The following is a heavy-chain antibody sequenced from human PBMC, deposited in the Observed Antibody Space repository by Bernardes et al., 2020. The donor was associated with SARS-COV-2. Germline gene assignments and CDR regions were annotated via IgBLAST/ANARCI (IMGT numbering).Heavy chain of an antibody. D-gene: IGHD5-12*01. CDR2: IGYDGSNN. CDR1: GFTFSTYG. J-gene: IGHJ4*02. Sequence: GGSLRLSCAASGFTFSTYGMHWLRQAPGKGLEWVAVIGYDGSNNYYADSVKGRFTISRDNSKNTLYLHMNSLRAEDTAVYYCARVPISVYDSWIDYWGQGTLVTVSS. CDR3: ARVPISVYDSWIDY. V-gene: IGHV3-33*01.